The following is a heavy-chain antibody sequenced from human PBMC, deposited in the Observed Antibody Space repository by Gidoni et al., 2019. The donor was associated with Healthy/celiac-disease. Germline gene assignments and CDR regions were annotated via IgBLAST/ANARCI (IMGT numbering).Heavy chain of an antibody. J-gene: IGHJ6*02. CDR1: GFPFDDYA. CDR3: AKGGGVAVAEVGDYYYGMDV. CDR2: IRWNSGSR. V-gene: IGHV3-9*01. D-gene: IGHD6-19*01. Sequence: EVQLVESGGGLVQPGRSLRLSCAASGFPFDDYALHWVRQAPGKGLEWVSGIRWNSGSRGYADSVKGRFTISRDNAKNALDLQMNSLRAEDTALYYCAKGGGVAVAEVGDYYYGMDVWGQGTTVTVSS.